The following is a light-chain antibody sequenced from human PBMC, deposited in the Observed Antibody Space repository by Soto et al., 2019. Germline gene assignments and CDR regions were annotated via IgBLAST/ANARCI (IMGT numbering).Light chain of an antibody. Sequence: ETVLTQSPATLSLSPGERATLSCRASQSVRSNLAWYQHKPGQAPRLLIYDASNRATGIPGRFSGCGSGTDFTLTISNLEPEDFAVYYCQQRDNWPWTFGQGAKVEIK. CDR2: DAS. CDR3: QQRDNWPWT. V-gene: IGKV3-11*01. CDR1: QSVRSN. J-gene: IGKJ1*01.